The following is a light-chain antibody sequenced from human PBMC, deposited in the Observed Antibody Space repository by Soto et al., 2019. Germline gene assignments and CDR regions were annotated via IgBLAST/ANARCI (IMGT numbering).Light chain of an antibody. J-gene: IGLJ2*01. V-gene: IGLV1-44*01. CDR3: AAWDDSLNGVV. CDR1: SSNIGSYT. Sequence: QSVLTQPPSASGTPGQRVTISCSGSSSNIGSYTVNWYQQLPGTAPKPLIYSNNQRPSGVPDRFSGSKSGTSASLAISGLQSEYEADYYCAAWDDSLNGVVFGGGTKLTVL. CDR2: SNN.